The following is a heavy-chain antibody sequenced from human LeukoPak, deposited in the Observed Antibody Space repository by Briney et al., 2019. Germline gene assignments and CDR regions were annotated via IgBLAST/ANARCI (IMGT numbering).Heavy chain of an antibody. CDR1: GFSFSTSE. V-gene: IGHV3-48*03. CDR3: ARDSDCAIPYCYFDL. D-gene: IGHD2-21*01. CDR2: ISSTGSTT. Sequence: GGSLLLSCAASGFSFSTSEMNWVRQAPGKGLEWVASISSTGSTTYYADPVQGRFIISRDNAKTSLYLQMSSLRVEDTATYFCARDSDCAIPYCYFDLWGRGTLVTVSS. J-gene: IGHJ2*01.